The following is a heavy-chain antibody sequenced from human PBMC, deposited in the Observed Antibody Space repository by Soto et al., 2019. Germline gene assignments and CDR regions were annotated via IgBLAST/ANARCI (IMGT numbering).Heavy chain of an antibody. V-gene: IGHV4-34*01. CDR1: GGSFSGYY. Sequence: PSETLSLTCAVYGGSFSGYYWSWIRQPPGKGLEWIGEINHSGSTNYNPSLKSRVTISVDTSKNQFSLKLSSVTAADTAVYYCARASGGSYEDFDYWGQGTLFTVSS. D-gene: IGHD3-16*01. J-gene: IGHJ4*02. CDR3: ARASGGSYEDFDY. CDR2: INHSGST.